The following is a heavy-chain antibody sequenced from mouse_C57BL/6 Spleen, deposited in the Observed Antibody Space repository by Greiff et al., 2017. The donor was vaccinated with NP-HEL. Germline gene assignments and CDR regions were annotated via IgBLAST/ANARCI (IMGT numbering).Heavy chain of an antibody. J-gene: IGHJ4*01. CDR1: GFSLTSYG. D-gene: IGHD1-1*01. Sequence: VKLQQSGPGLVQPSQSLSITCTVSGFSLTSYGVHWVRQSPGKGLEWLGVIWSGGSTDYNAAFISRLSISKDNSKSQVFFKMNSLQADDTAIYYCARFITTVVASYYYAMDYWGQGTSVTVSS. CDR2: IWSGGST. V-gene: IGHV2-2*01. CDR3: ARFITTVVASYYYAMDY.